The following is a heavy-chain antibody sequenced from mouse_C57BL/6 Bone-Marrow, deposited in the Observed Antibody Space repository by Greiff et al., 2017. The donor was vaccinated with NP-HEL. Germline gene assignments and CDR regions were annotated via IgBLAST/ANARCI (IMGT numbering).Heavy chain of an antibody. Sequence: VQLQQSGAELVMPGASVKLSCKASGYTFTSYWMHWVKQRPGQGLEWIGEIDPSDSYTNYNQKFKGKSTLTVDKSSSTAYMQLSSLTSEDSAVYYCARGGPLNYWGQGTTLTVSS. CDR3: ARGGPLNY. V-gene: IGHV1-69*01. J-gene: IGHJ2*01. CDR2: IDPSDSYT. D-gene: IGHD6-1*01. CDR1: GYTFTSYW.